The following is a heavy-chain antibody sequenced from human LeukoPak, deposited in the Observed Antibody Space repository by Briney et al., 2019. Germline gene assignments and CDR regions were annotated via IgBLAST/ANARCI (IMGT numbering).Heavy chain of an antibody. CDR3: ARAVVAATLSGWYFDY. Sequence: SQTLSLTCAVSGGSISSGGYSWSWIRQPPGKGLEWIEYIYHSGSTYYNPSLKSRVTISVDRSKNQFSLKLSSVTAADTAVYYCARAVVAATLSGWYFDYWGQGTLVTVSS. CDR1: GGSISSGGYS. D-gene: IGHD2-15*01. CDR2: IYHSGST. J-gene: IGHJ4*02. V-gene: IGHV4-30-2*01.